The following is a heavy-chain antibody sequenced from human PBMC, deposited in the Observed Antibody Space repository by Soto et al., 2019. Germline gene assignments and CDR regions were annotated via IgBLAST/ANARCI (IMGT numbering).Heavy chain of an antibody. CDR1: GGTLSSYS. CDR2: IIPIFGTA. V-gene: IGHV1-69*01. D-gene: IGHD1-26*01. CDR3: ARNGGRHSGGIDY. J-gene: IGHJ4*02. Sequence: QVQLVQSGAEVKKPGSSVKVSCKASGGTLSSYSINWVRQAPGQGLEWMGAIIPIFGTANYAQKFQGRVTITADESTSTAYIELSSLRSEDTAVYYCARNGGRHSGGIDYWGQGTLVTASS.